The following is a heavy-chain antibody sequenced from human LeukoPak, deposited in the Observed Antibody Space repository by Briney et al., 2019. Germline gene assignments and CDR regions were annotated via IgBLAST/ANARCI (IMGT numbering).Heavy chain of an antibody. J-gene: IGHJ3*02. CDR2: INPNSGGT. V-gene: IGHV1-2*02. CDR1: GYTFTGYY. Sequence: PSVKVSCKASGYTFTGYYMHWVRQAPGQGLEWMGWINPNSGGTNYAQKFQGRVAMTRDTSISTAYMELSRLRSDDTAVYYCARGGIAEAGNSPAFDIWGQGTMVTVSS. CDR3: ARGGIAEAGNSPAFDI. D-gene: IGHD6-19*01.